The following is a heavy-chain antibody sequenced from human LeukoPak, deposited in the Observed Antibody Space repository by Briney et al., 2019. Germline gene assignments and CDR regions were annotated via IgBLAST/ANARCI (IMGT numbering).Heavy chain of an antibody. Sequence: PGGSLRLSCAASGFTFSSYWMSWVRQAPGKGLEWVANIKQDGSEKDYVDSVEGRFTIPRDNAKNSLYLQMNSLRAEDTAVYYCARVRGGYCSSTSCSHGMDYWGQGTLVTVSS. J-gene: IGHJ4*02. V-gene: IGHV3-7*01. CDR2: IKQDGSEK. CDR3: ARVRGGYCSSTSCSHGMDY. CDR1: GFTFSSYW. D-gene: IGHD2-2*01.